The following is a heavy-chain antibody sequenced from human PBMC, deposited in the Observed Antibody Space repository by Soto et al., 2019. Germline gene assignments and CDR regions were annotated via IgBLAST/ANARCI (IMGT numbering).Heavy chain of an antibody. Sequence: SETLSLTCTVSGGSISSYYWSWIRQPPGKGLEWIGYIYYSGSTNYNPSLKSRVTISVDTSKNQFSLKLSSVNAADTAVYYCARGTMVRGVITRGPGPFDYWGQGTLVTVSS. CDR1: GGSISSYY. CDR3: ARGTMVRGVITRGPGPFDY. J-gene: IGHJ4*02. CDR2: IYYSGST. D-gene: IGHD3-10*01. V-gene: IGHV4-59*01.